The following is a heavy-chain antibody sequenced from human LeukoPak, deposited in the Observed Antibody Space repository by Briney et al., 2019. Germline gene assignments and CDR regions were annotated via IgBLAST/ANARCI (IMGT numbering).Heavy chain of an antibody. V-gene: IGHV1-69*13. CDR1: GDGFGNFA. CDR2: IIPIFGTA. CDR3: ARDREWLSYYYYYGMDV. Sequence: SVKVSCKASGDGFGNFAINWVRQAPGQGLEWMGGIIPIFGTANYAQKFQGRVTITADESTSTAYMELSSLRSEDTAVYYCARDREWLSYYYYYGMDVWGQGTTVTVSS. J-gene: IGHJ6*02. D-gene: IGHD3-3*01.